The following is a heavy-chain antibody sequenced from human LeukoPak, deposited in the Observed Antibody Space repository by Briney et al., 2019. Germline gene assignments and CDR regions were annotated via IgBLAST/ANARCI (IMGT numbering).Heavy chain of an antibody. V-gene: IGHV3-74*01. CDR3: ARSLYGDYLGVDY. CDR2: INSDGSTT. Sequence: GGSLRLSCAASGFTFSSYWMHWVRQAPGKGLVWVSRINSDGSTTSYADSVKGRFTISRDNSKNTLYLQMNSLRAEDTAVYYCARSLYGDYLGVDYWGQGTLVTVSS. J-gene: IGHJ4*02. CDR1: GFTFSSYW. D-gene: IGHD4-17*01.